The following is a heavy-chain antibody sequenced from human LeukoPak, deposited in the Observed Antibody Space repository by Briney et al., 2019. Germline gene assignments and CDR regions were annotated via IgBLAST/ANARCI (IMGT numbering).Heavy chain of an antibody. CDR1: GFTFSITY. Sequence: GGSLRLSCAASGFTFSITYMAWVRQAPGKGLEWVSAISGSGVSTYYADSVKGRFTISRDNSKNTLYLQMNSLRAEDTAVYYCAKEYGYTYGEFDYWGQGTLVTVSS. CDR3: AKEYGYTYGEFDY. V-gene: IGHV3-23*01. J-gene: IGHJ4*02. CDR2: ISGSGVST. D-gene: IGHD5-18*01.